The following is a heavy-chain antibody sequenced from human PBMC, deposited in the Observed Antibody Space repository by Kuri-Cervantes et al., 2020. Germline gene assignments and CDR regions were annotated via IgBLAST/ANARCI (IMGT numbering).Heavy chain of an antibody. CDR1: GFTFSSYA. CDR3: ARFWDSSGLFDY. D-gene: IGHD3-22*01. Sequence: GESLKISCAASGFTFSSYAMHWVPQAPGKGLEWVAVISYDGSNKYYADSVKGRFTISRDNSKNTLYLQMNSLRAEDTAVYYCARFWDSSGLFDYWGQGTLVTVSS. J-gene: IGHJ4*02. V-gene: IGHV3-30-3*01. CDR2: ISYDGSNK.